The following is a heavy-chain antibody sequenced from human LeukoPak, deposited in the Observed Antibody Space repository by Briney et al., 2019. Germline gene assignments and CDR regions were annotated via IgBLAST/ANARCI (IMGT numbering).Heavy chain of an antibody. J-gene: IGHJ5*02. V-gene: IGHV4-34*01. D-gene: IGHD2-2*01. CDR3: ARDEVRRLT. CDR2: INHSGIT. CDR1: GGSFSDYY. Sequence: SETLSLTCAVFGGSFSDYYWSWIRQPPGKGLEWIGEINHSGITNYNPSLKSRVTISADTSKNQFSLKLSSVTAADTAVYYCARDEVRRLTWGQGTLVTVSS.